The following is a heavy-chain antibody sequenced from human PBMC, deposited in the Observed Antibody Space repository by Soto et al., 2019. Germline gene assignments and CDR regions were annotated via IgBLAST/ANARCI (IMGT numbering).Heavy chain of an antibody. CDR2: INKDGSDT. V-gene: IGHV3-74*03. CDR1: GFTFRTYW. J-gene: IGHJ6*02. D-gene: IGHD5-12*01. CDR3: ARGDGYISYYYGMDV. Sequence: PGGSLRLSCAASGFTFRTYWMHWVRQVPGKGLAWVSRINKDGSDTTYADSVKGRFTIYRDNAKNTLDLQMNSLRGEDTAVYYCARGDGYISYYYGMDVWGQGTTVTVSS.